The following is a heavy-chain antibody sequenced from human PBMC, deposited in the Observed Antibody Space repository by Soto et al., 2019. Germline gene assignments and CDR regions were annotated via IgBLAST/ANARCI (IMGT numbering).Heavy chain of an antibody. CDR1: GYSFIDYF. V-gene: IGHV1-2*01. J-gene: IGHJ4*02. Sequence: QVQLVQSGAEVKKPGASMKVSCKASGYSFIDYFMHWVRQAPGQGLPWVGASHPNSGITKFSPEFLGRGTRTRDTSLNTAYLELDGLTAEDPGMYFCARDMRRGMRVEQPDYLGQGTLRPVSS. CDR2: SHPNSGIT. D-gene: IGHD2-8*01. CDR3: ARDMRRGMRVEQPDY.